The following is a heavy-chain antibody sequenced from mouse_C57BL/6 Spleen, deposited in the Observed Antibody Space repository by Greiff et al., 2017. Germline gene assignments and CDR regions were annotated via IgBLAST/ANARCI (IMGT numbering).Heavy chain of an antibody. CDR1: GYTFTSYW. Sequence: QVQLQQPGAELVKPGASVKMSCKASGYTFTSYWITWVKQRPGQGLEWIGDIYPGSGSTNYNEKFKSKATLTVDTSSSTAYMQLSSLSSEDSALYYCAREFIFRGFAYWGQGRLVTVSA. D-gene: IGHD1-1*01. V-gene: IGHV1-55*01. J-gene: IGHJ3*01. CDR3: AREFIFRGFAY. CDR2: IYPGSGST.